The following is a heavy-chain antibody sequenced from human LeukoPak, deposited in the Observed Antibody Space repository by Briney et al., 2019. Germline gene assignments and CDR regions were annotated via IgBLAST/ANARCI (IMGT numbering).Heavy chain of an antibody. D-gene: IGHD6-13*01. CDR2: INHSGGT. CDR1: GGSFSGYY. CDR3: ASRRPIAAAGRKGNWFDP. V-gene: IGHV4-34*01. J-gene: IGHJ5*02. Sequence: KPSETLSLTCAVYGGSFSGYYWSWIRQPPGKGLEWIGEINHSGGTNYNPSLKSRVTISVDTSKNQFSLKLSSVTAADTAVYYCASRRPIAAAGRKGNWFDPWGQGTLVTVSS.